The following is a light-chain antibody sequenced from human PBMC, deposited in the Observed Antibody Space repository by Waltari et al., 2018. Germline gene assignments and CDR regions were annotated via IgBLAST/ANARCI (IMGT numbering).Light chain of an antibody. J-gene: IGKJ4*01. CDR2: GAS. V-gene: IGKV3-15*01. Sequence: IVMTQSPATLSVYPGERATLSCRASQSVSSNLAWYQQKPGQAPRLLIYGASTRATGIPARFSGSGSGTEFTLTISSMQSEDFAVYYCQQYNNWPLTFGGGTKVEIK. CDR3: QQYNNWPLT. CDR1: QSVSSN.